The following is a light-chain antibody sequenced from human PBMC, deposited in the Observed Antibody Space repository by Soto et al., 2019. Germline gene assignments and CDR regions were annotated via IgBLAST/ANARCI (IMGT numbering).Light chain of an antibody. CDR2: DAS. CDR3: HQRSVWPPIYT. CDR1: QSVGSY. V-gene: IGKV3-11*01. Sequence: EIVLTQSPATLSLSPGERATLSCRASQSVGSYLAWYQHKPGQAPRLLIFDASNRATGIPARFSGSGSGTDFTRTISSLEPEDFAVYYCHQRSVWPPIYTFSQGNKMEIK. J-gene: IGKJ2*01.